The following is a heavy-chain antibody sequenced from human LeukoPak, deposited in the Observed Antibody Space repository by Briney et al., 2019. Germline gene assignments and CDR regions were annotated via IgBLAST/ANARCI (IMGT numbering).Heavy chain of an antibody. D-gene: IGHD4-17*01. V-gene: IGHV3-23*01. CDR1: GFTFSSYA. Sequence: HTGGSLRLSCAASGFTFSSYAMNWVRQAPGKGLEWVSGISGSGGSMYYADSVKGRFTISRDNSKNTLYLQMNSLRAEDTAVYYCAKDLYGDYVVDYWGQGTLVTVSS. J-gene: IGHJ4*02. CDR3: AKDLYGDYVVDY. CDR2: ISGSGGSM.